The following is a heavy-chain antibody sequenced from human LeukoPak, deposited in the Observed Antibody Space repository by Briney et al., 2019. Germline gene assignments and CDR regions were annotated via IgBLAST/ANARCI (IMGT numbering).Heavy chain of an antibody. CDR3: ARTDGYQDAFDI. Sequence: SETLSLTCAVSGVSISSGYYWGWIRQPPGKGLEWIGIFYHSGSTYYNPSLKSRVTISVDTSNNQFSLKLSSVTCADTAVYYCARTDGYQDAFDIWGQGTMVTVSS. CDR1: GVSISSGYY. D-gene: IGHD5-24*01. J-gene: IGHJ3*02. CDR2: FYHSGST. V-gene: IGHV4-38-2*01.